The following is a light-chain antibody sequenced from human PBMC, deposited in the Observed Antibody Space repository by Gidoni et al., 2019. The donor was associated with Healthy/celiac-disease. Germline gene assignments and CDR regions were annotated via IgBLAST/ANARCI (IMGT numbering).Light chain of an antibody. CDR1: QSISSY. CDR3: QQSYSTLPLYT. V-gene: IGKV1-39*01. CDR2: AAS. Sequence: DIQMTQSPSSLSASVGDRVTITCRASQSISSYLNWYQQKPGKAPTLLIYAASSFKSGVPSRFSGSGSGTDFTLTISSLQPEDFVTYYCQQSYSTLPLYTFGQGTKLEIK. J-gene: IGKJ2*01.